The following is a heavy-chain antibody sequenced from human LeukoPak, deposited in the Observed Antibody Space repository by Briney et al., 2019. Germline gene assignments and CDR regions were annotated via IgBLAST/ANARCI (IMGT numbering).Heavy chain of an antibody. V-gene: IGHV3-74*01. CDR1: EFTFSSYW. D-gene: IGHD2-15*01. J-gene: IGHJ3*02. CDR2: INSDGSST. Sequence: GGSLRLSCAASEFTFSSYWMHWVRQAPGKGLVWVSRINSDGSSTSYADSVKGRFTISRDNAKNTLYLQMNSLRAEDTAVYYCAREIQDIVVVVAATAFDIWGQGTMVTVSS. CDR3: AREIQDIVVVVAATAFDI.